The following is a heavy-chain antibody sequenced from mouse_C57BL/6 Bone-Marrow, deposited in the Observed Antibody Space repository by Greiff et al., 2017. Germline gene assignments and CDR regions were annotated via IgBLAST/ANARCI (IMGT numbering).Heavy chain of an antibody. CDR3: ARGNDYDGAWFAY. V-gene: IGHV1-59*01. CDR2: IDPSDSYT. Sequence: VKLQQPGAELVRPGTSVKLSCKASGYTFPSYWMHWVKQRPGQGLEWIGVIDPSDSYTNYNQKFKGKATLTVDTSSSTAYMQLSSLTSEDSAVYYCARGNDYDGAWFAYWGQGTLVTVSA. CDR1: GYTFPSYW. J-gene: IGHJ3*01. D-gene: IGHD2-4*01.